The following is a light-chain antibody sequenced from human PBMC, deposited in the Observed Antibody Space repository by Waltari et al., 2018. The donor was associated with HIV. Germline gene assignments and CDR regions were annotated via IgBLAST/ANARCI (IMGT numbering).Light chain of an antibody. CDR2: ENK. CDR1: KLGDKY. J-gene: IGLJ2*01. V-gene: IGLV3-1*01. Sequence: SSELTQPPSVSVSPAQTASVTCPADKLGDKYVSWYQQKPGQSPVVVIYENKKRPAGIPERFSGSSSGNTASLTISGTQAMDEADYYCRAWGSNTAVFGGGTKLTVL. CDR3: RAWGSNTAV.